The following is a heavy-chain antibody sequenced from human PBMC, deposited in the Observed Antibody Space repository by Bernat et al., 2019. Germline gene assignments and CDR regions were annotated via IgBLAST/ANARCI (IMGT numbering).Heavy chain of an antibody. CDR2: IKDDGSEK. J-gene: IGHJ3*02. V-gene: IGHV3-7*01. Sequence: EVQLVESGGGLVQPGGSLRLSCVASGFTLSTHWMRWVRQAPGKGLEWGANIKDDGSEKFYVDSVKGRFTISRDNAKNSLYLQMNSLRAEDTAVYYCARDTLIWGQGTMVTVSS. CDR3: ARDTLI. CDR1: GFTLSTHW.